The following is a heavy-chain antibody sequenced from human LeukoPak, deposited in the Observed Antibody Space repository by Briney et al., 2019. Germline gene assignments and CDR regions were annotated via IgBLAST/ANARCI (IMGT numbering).Heavy chain of an antibody. V-gene: IGHV4-34*01. CDR2: INHSGST. CDR1: GGSFSGYY. D-gene: IGHD3-10*01. J-gene: IGHJ3*02. Sequence: SETLSLTCAVDGGSFSGYYWSWIRQPPGKWLEWVGEINHSGSTNYNPSLKSRVTISVGTSKNQSSLKLGSVTAAATAVYYCASAHLTMAPSAFDIWGQGTMVTVSS. CDR3: ASAHLTMAPSAFDI.